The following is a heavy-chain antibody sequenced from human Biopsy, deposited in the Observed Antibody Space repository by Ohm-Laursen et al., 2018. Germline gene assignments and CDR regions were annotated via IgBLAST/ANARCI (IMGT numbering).Heavy chain of an antibody. V-gene: IGHV3-30*18. CDR3: VKDRGAAGTDYYYGMDV. Sequence: SLRLSCSASRFTFSTYGMHWVRQAPGKGLEWVAVISFDGSDQKYADSVKGRFTISRDNSRNTLYLQMNSLRAEDTAVFYCVKDRGAAGTDYYYGMDVWGQGTTVTVSS. CDR1: RFTFSTYG. J-gene: IGHJ6*02. CDR2: ISFDGSDQ. D-gene: IGHD3-10*01.